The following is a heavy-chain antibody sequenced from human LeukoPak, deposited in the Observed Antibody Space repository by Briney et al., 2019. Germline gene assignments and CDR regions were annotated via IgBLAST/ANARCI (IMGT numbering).Heavy chain of an antibody. CDR1: GFTFSSYD. D-gene: IGHD3-3*01. CDR2: IGTAGDT. Sequence: GGSLRLSCAASGFTFSSYDMHWVRQATGKGLEWVSAIGTAGDTYYPGSVKGRFTISRENAKNSLYLQMNSLRAGDTAVYYCARAVGYYDLWSGHAMEYYFDYWGQGTLVTVSS. CDR3: ARAVGYYDLWSGHAMEYYFDY. J-gene: IGHJ4*02. V-gene: IGHV3-13*01.